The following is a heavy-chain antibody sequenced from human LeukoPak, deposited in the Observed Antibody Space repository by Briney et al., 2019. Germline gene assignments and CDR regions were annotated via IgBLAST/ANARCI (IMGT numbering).Heavy chain of an antibody. CDR3: ARETLRAYYYYYGMDV. D-gene: IGHD3-16*01. J-gene: IGHJ6*02. Sequence: SETLSLTCTVSGGSISSYYWSWIRQPPGKGLEWIGRIYTSGSTNYNPSLKSRVTMSVDTSKNQFSLKLSSVTAADTAVYYCARETLRAYYYYYGMDVWGQGTTVTVSS. V-gene: IGHV4-4*07. CDR2: IYTSGST. CDR1: GGSISSYY.